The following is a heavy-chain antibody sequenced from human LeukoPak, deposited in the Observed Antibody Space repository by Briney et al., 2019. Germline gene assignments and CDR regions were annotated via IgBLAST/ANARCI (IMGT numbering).Heavy chain of an antibody. CDR2: IILIFGIA. CDR1: GGTFSSYA. Sequence: ASVKVSCKASGGTFSSYAVSWVRQAPGQGLEWMGGIILIFGIANYAQKFQGRVTITADESTSTVYMELSSLRSEDTAVYYCARGRPYAFDIWGQGTMVTVSS. J-gene: IGHJ3*02. CDR3: ARGRPYAFDI. V-gene: IGHV1-69*13.